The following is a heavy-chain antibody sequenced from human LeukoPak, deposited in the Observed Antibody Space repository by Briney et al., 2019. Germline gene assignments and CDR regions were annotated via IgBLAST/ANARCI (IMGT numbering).Heavy chain of an antibody. V-gene: IGHV4-59*08. Sequence: SETLSLTCTVSGGSISSYYWSWIRQPPGKGLEWIGYIYYSGSTNYNPSLKSRVTISVDTSKNQFSLKLSSVTAADTAVYYCARVGEGGYYYGSGSYYYYGMDVWGQRTTVTVSS. CDR3: ARVGEGGYYYGSGSYYYYGMDV. CDR2: IYYSGST. J-gene: IGHJ6*02. CDR1: GGSISSYY. D-gene: IGHD3-10*01.